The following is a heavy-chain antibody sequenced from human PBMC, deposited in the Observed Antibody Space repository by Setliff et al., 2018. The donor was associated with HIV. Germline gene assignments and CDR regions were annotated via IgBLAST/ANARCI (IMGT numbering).Heavy chain of an antibody. CDR2: INHGGST. CDR3: AIRGSSGWYVGGYFDY. J-gene: IGHJ4*02. D-gene: IGHD6-19*01. V-gene: IGHV4-34*01. CDR1: GGSFSGYY. Sequence: SETLSLTCAVYGGSFSGYYWSWIRQPPGKGLEWIGEINHGGSTNYNPSLKSRVTISVGTSKNQFSLKLSSVTAADTAVYYCAIRGSSGWYVGGYFDYWGQGTLVT.